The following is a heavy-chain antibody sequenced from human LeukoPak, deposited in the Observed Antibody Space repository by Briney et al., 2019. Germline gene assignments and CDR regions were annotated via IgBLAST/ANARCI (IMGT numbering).Heavy chain of an antibody. Sequence: PGGSLRLSCAASGFTFSNYGMSWVCQAPGKGLEWVSAISGGGGSAYYADSVKGRFTISRDNPKNTLYLQMNSLRAEDTAVYYCANPPRAGATRYHFDYWGQGTLVTVSS. CDR2: ISGGGGSA. CDR1: GFTFSNYG. CDR3: ANPPRAGATRYHFDY. V-gene: IGHV3-23*01. D-gene: IGHD1-26*01. J-gene: IGHJ4*02.